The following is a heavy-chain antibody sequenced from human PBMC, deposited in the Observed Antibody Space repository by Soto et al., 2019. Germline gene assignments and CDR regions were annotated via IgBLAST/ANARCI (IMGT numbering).Heavy chain of an antibody. J-gene: IGHJ6*02. CDR2: IYYSGST. V-gene: IGHV4-39*01. D-gene: IGHD2-15*01. CDR3: ARHRAALGYCSGGSCDSGGRYYYYGMDV. Sequence: PSETLSLTCTVSGGSISSSTYYWGWIRQPPGKGLEWIGSIYYSGSTYYNPSLKSRVTISVDTSKNQFSLKLSSVTAADTAVYYCARHRAALGYCSGGSCDSGGRYYYYGMDVSGQATTVTVSS. CDR1: GGSISSSTYY.